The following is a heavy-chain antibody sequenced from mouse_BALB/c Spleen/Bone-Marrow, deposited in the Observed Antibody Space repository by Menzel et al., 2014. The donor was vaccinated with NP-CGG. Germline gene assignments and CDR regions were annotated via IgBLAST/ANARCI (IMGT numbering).Heavy chain of an antibody. CDR2: INSNGGST. Sequence: EVQLVESGGGLVQPGGSLKLSCAASGFTFGSYGMSWVRQTPDKRLELVASINSNGGSTYYPDSVKGRFTISRDNAKNSVSLQMSSLKAEDTARYYCARGNYGNYGDYFDDWGQGTTLTVS. V-gene: IGHV5-6-3*01. CDR1: GFTFGSYG. D-gene: IGHD2-1*01. CDR3: ARGNYGNYGDYFDD. J-gene: IGHJ2*01.